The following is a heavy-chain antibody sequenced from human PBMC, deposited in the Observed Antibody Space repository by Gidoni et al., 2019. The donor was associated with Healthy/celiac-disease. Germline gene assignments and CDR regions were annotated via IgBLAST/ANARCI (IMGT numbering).Heavy chain of an antibody. V-gene: IGHV1-46*01. CDR3: ARANYGDNYYYGMDV. CDR2: INPSGGST. CDR1: GYTFTSYY. D-gene: IGHD4-17*01. J-gene: IGHJ6*02. Sequence: QVQLVQSGAEVKKPGASVKVSCKASGYTFTSYYMHWVRQAPGQGLEWMGIINPSGGSTSYAQKFQGRVTMTRDTSTSTVYMELSSLRSEDTAVYYCARANYGDNYYYGMDVWGQGTTVTVSS.